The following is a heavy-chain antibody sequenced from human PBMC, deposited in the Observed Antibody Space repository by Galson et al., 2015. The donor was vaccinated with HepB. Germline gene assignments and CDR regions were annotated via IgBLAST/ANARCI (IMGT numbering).Heavy chain of an antibody. D-gene: IGHD4-17*01. Sequence: SLRLSCAASGFTFSDYYMSWIRQAPGKGLEWLSYISSSTIYTNYADSVKGRFTISRDNVKNSMYLQMNSLRAEDTAVYYCARVADSDYGDHAHFDSWGLEPWSPSPQ. CDR1: GFTFSDYY. CDR3: ARVADSDYGDHAHFDS. V-gene: IGHV3-11*06. CDR2: ISSSTIYT. J-gene: IGHJ4*01.